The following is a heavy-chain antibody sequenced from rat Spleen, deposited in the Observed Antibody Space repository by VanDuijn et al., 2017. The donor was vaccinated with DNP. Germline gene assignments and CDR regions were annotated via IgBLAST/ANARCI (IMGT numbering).Heavy chain of an antibody. V-gene: IGHV5-7*01. CDR3: VRWNSGHFDY. J-gene: IGHJ2*01. D-gene: IGHD4-3*01. Sequence: EEQLVESGGGLVQPRRSLKLSCAASGFTFSDYNMAWVRQAPKKGLEWVATISYDGIRTNYRDSVKGRFTISRDNAKSTLYLQMNSLRSEDMATYYCVRWNSGHFDYWGQGVMVTVSS. CDR1: GFTFSDYN. CDR2: ISYDGIRT.